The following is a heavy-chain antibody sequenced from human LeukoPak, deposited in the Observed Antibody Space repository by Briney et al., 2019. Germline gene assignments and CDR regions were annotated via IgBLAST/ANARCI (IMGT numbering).Heavy chain of an antibody. CDR3: RVWFGNSAGSDM. V-gene: IGHV3-74*01. D-gene: IGHD3-10*01. Sequence: GGSLRLSCAASGFTFSTYWMHWVRQVPGKGLVWVSRIKSDGSITTYADSVEGRFTISRDNAKNTVYLQMNSLRAEDTAMYYCRVWFGNSAGSDMWGQGTMATVSS. CDR2: IKSDGSIT. J-gene: IGHJ3*02. CDR1: GFTFSTYW.